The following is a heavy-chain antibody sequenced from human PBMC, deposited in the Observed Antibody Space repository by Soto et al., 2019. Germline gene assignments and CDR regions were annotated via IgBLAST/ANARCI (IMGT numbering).Heavy chain of an antibody. V-gene: IGHV4-31*03. Sequence: SETLSLTCTVSGGSISSGGYYWSWIRQHPGKGLEWIGYIYYSGSTYYNPSLKSRVTISVDTAKNQFSLKLSSVTAADTAVYYCARDKREYSGYDGYYYYYYMDVWGKGTTVTVSS. CDR1: GGSISSGGYY. J-gene: IGHJ6*03. D-gene: IGHD5-12*01. CDR2: IYYSGST. CDR3: ARDKREYSGYDGYYYYYYMDV.